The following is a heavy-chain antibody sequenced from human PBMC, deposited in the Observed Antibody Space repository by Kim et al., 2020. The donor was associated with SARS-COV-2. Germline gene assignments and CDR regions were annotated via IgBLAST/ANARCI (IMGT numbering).Heavy chain of an antibody. CDR3: AKDGSGSHPAPDY. CDR2: ISYDGSNK. CDR1: GFTFSSYG. Sequence: GGSLRLSCAASGFTFSSYGMHWVRQAPGKGLEWVAVISYDGSNKYYADSVKGRFTISRDNSKNTLYLQMNSLRAEDTAVYYCAKDGSGSHPAPDYWGQGTLVTVSS. V-gene: IGHV3-30*18. D-gene: IGHD3-10*01. J-gene: IGHJ4*02.